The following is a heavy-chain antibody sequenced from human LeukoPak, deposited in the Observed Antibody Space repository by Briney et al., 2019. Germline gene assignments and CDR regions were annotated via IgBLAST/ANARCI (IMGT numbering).Heavy chain of an antibody. D-gene: IGHD6-19*01. J-gene: IGHJ4*02. CDR3: ARLAVAGDY. V-gene: IGHV3-30*04. CDR1: GFTFSSYA. CDR2: ISYDGSNK. Sequence: GGSLRLSCAASGFTFSSYAMHWVRQAPGKGLEWVAVISYDGSNKYYADSVKGRFTISRDNSKNTLYLQMNSLRAEDTAVYYCARLAVAGDYWGQGTLVTVSS.